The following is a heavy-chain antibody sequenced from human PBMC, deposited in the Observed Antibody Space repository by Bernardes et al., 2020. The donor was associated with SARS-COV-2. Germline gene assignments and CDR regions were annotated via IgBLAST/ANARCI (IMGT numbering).Heavy chain of an antibody. Sequence: SETLSLTCAVSGGSIRSSNWWSWVRQPPGKGLEWIGEIYQSGSTNYNPSLKSRVTMSVDKSKNQFSLKLSSVTAADTAVYYCATEAAALDLASDYWGQGTLVRVSS. CDR2: IYQSGST. CDR1: GGSIRSSNW. V-gene: IGHV4-4*02. CDR3: ATEAAALDLASDY. J-gene: IGHJ4*02. D-gene: IGHD6-13*01.